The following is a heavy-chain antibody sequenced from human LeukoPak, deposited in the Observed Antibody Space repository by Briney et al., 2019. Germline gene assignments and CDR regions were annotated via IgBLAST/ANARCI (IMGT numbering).Heavy chain of an antibody. V-gene: IGHV3-48*01. CDR3: ASHDYFDY. Sequence: GGSLRLSCAVSGFTFSTKSMNWVRQAPGKGLEWVSYITADSGTTYYADSVKGRFTISRDNAKNSLYLQMNSLRVEDTAVYYCASHDYFDYWGQGTLVTVSS. J-gene: IGHJ4*02. CDR1: GFTFSTKS. CDR2: ITADSGTT.